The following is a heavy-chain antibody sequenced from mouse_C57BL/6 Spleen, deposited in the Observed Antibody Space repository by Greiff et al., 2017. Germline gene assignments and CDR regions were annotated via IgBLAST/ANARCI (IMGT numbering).Heavy chain of an antibody. CDR2: IYPGSGST. CDR3: ARKGTYYGNSRGYFDV. Sequence: QVQLQQPGAELVKPGASVKMSCKASGYTFTSYWITWVKQRPGQGLEWIGDIYPGSGSTNYNEKFKSKATLTVDTSSSTAYMQLSSLASEDSAVYYCARKGTYYGNSRGYFDVWGTGTTVTVSS. CDR1: GYTFTSYW. D-gene: IGHD2-10*01. J-gene: IGHJ1*03. V-gene: IGHV1-55*01.